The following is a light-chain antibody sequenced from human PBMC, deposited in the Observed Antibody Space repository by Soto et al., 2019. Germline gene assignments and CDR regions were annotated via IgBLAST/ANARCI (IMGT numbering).Light chain of an antibody. CDR1: QGISSF. CDR2: GAS. V-gene: IGKV1-9*01. CDR3: QQLNSFPIP. J-gene: IGKJ3*01. Sequence: IQLTQSPSSLSASVGDRVTITCRASQGISSFLARYQQKPGKAPKLLIYGASTLQSGVPSRFSGSGSGTYFTLTIGSLQPEDFATYYCQQLNSFPIPVGPGTKVDIK.